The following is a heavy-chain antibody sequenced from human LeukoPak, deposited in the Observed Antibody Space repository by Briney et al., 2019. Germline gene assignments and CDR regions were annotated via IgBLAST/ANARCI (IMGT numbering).Heavy chain of an antibody. Sequence: ASVKVSCKASGYTFTAYYMHWVRQAPGQGLGWMGYINPNSGGTNYAQKFQDRVTMTRDTSISTAYMELNRLRSDDTAVYYCARDRCGAICFYGLDVWGQGTTVTVSS. D-gene: IGHD4/OR15-4a*01. CDR3: ARDRCGAICFYGLDV. J-gene: IGHJ6*02. CDR1: GYTFTAYY. CDR2: INPNSGGT. V-gene: IGHV1-2*02.